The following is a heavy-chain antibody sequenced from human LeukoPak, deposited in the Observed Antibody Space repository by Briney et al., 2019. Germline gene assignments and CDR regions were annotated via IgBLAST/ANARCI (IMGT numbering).Heavy chain of an antibody. J-gene: IGHJ4*02. CDR1: GGTFSSYA. V-gene: IGHV1-69*04. D-gene: IGHD5-12*01. Sequence: GASVKVSCKASGGTFSSYAISWVRQAPGQGLEWMGRIIPILGIANYAQKFQGRVTITADKSTSTAYMELSSLRSEDTAVYYCASPSSDHSGYDYCGYWGQGTLVTVSS. CDR3: ASPSSDHSGYDYCGY. CDR2: IIPILGIA.